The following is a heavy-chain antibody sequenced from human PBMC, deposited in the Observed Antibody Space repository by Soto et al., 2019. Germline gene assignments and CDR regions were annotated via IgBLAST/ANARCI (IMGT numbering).Heavy chain of an antibody. D-gene: IGHD5-18*01. J-gene: IGHJ4*02. Sequence: QVQLVESGGGVVQPGRSLRLSCAASGFTFSSYGMHWVRQAPGKGLEWVAVISYDGSNKYYADSVKGRFTISRDNSKNTLYMQMNSLRAEDTAVYYCAKDGVDTAIGYFDYWGQGTLVTVSS. CDR2: ISYDGSNK. V-gene: IGHV3-30*18. CDR3: AKDGVDTAIGYFDY. CDR1: GFTFSSYG.